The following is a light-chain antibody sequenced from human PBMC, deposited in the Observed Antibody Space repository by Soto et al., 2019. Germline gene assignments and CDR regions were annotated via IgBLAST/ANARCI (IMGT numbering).Light chain of an antibody. V-gene: IGKV3-20*01. J-gene: IGKJ4*01. CDR2: GAS. Sequence: IVLTQSPAILALSPGDRATLSCRASQSVSSSYLAWYQHKPGQAPRLLIHGASSRVTGIPDRFSGSGSGTDCTLTITRLEPEDFAVYYCQQYQSLTFGGGTKVEIK. CDR1: QSVSSSY. CDR3: QQYQSLT.